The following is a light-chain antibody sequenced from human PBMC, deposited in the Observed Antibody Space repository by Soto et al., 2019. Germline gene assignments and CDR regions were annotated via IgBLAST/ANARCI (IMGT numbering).Light chain of an antibody. J-gene: IGKJ4*01. CDR3: MQALQTPLT. CDR2: LGS. CDR1: QSLLYSNGYNY. Sequence: DIVMTQSPLSLPVTPGEPASISCRSSQSLLYSNGYNYLDWYLQKPGQPPQLLIYLGSNRASGVPDRFSGSGSGTDFTLEISRVEAEDVGVYFCMQALQTPLTFGGGTKVEIK. V-gene: IGKV2-28*01.